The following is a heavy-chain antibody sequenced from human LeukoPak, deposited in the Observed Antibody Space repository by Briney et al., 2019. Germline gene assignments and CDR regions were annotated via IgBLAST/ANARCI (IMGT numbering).Heavy chain of an antibody. CDR1: GSSFTSYW. CDR3: AIRIAVADYYFDY. CDR2: IYPGDSDT. V-gene: IGHV5-51*01. Sequence: GASLKISCKGSGSSFTSYWIGWVRQMPGKGLEWMGIIYPGDSDTRYSPSFQSQVTISADKSISTAYLQWSSLKASDTAMYYCAIRIAVADYYFDYWGQGTLVTVSS. D-gene: IGHD6-19*01. J-gene: IGHJ4*02.